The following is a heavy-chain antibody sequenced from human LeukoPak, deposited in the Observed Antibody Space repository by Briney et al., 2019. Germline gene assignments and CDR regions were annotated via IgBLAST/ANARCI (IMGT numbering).Heavy chain of an antibody. CDR1: GLTFSNYA. CDR3: AKDFRIGYSAHFDY. J-gene: IGHJ4*02. V-gene: IGHV3-23*01. D-gene: IGHD2-21*01. Sequence: PGGSLRLSCAVSGLTFSNYAMNWVRQASGKGLEWVSGITDSGRKTYYADSVKGRFSISRDNSKNTLYLQMDSLRGEDTAVYYCAKDFRIGYSAHFDYWGQGALVTVSS. CDR2: ITDSGRKT.